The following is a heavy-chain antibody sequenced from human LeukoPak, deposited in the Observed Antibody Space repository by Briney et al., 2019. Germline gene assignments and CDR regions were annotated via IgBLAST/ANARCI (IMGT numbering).Heavy chain of an antibody. CDR2: ISGSGGST. CDR3: AKSGYSSGWSNYFDY. CDR1: GFTFSSYA. D-gene: IGHD6-19*01. V-gene: IGHV3-23*01. Sequence: GGSLRLSCAASGFTFSSYAMSWVRQAPGKGLEWVSAISGSGGSTYYADSVKGRFTISRDSSKNTLYLQMNSLRAEDTAVYYCAKSGYSSGWSNYFDYWGQGTLVTVSS. J-gene: IGHJ4*02.